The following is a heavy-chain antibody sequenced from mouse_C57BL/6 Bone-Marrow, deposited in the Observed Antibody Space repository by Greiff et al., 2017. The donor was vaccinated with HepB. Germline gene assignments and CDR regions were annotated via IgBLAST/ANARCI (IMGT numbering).Heavy chain of an antibody. J-gene: IGHJ4*01. CDR1: GSSLTSYG. V-gene: IGHV2-6*01. D-gene: IGHD1-1*01. Sequence: VQGVESGPGLVAPSQSLSITCTVSGSSLTSYGVDWVRQSPGKGLEWLGVIWGVGSTNYNSALKSRLSISKDNSKSQVFLKMNCLQTDDTAMYYCASHYYGSSYYAMDYWGQGTSVTVSS. CDR2: IWGVGST. CDR3: ASHYYGSSYYAMDY.